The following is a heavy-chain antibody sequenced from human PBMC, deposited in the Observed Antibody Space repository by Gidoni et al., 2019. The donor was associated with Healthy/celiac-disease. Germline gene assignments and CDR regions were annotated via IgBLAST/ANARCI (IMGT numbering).Heavy chain of an antibody. CDR3: AVLAQLVGGYFDY. CDR1: GFTFSSYG. Sequence: QVQLLESGVVVVQPGRSLRLSCAASGFTFSSYGMHWVRQAPGKGLGWVAVIWYDGSNKYYADSVKGRFTISRDNSKNTLYLQMNRLRAEDTAVYYCAVLAQLVGGYFDYWGQGTLVTVSS. CDR2: IWYDGSNK. J-gene: IGHJ4*02. D-gene: IGHD3-10*01. V-gene: IGHV3-33*01.